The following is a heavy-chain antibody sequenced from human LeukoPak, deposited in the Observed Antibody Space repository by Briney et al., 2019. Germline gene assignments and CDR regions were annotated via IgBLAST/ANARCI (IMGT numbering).Heavy chain of an antibody. CDR3: AKRPTYADYGDYG. CDR1: GFTFSSYA. CDR2: ISGSGGST. D-gene: IGHD4-17*01. J-gene: IGHJ4*02. Sequence: LPGGSLRLSCAASGFTFSSYAMSWVRQTPGKGLEWVSAISGSGGSTYYADSVKGRFTISRDNSKNTLYLQMNSLRAEDTAVYYCAKRPTYADYGDYGWGQGTLVTVSS. V-gene: IGHV3-23*01.